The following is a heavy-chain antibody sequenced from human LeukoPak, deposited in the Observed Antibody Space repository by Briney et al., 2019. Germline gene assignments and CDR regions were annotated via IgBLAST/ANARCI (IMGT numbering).Heavy chain of an antibody. CDR1: GDSASSGSYY. CDR2: IYYSGST. D-gene: IGHD3-16*01. Sequence: SETLSLTCTVSGDSASSGSYYWSWIRQPPGKGLEWLGYIYYSGSTNYNPSLKSRVTISVDTSKNQFSLKLSSVTAADTAAYYCARSPIGGDAFDIWGQGTMVTVSS. V-gene: IGHV4-61*01. J-gene: IGHJ3*02. CDR3: ARSPIGGDAFDI.